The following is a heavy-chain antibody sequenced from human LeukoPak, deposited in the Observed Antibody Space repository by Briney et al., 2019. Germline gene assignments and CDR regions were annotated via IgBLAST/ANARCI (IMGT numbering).Heavy chain of an antibody. V-gene: IGHV3-30*18. Sequence: GGSLRLSCAASGFTFSSYCMHWVRQAPGKGLEWVAVISYDGSNKYYADSVKGRFTISRDNSKNTLYLQMNSLRAEDTAVYYCAKDSDSSGYDYWGQGTLVTVSS. CDR1: GFTFSSYC. CDR2: ISYDGSNK. J-gene: IGHJ4*02. D-gene: IGHD6-19*01. CDR3: AKDSDSSGYDY.